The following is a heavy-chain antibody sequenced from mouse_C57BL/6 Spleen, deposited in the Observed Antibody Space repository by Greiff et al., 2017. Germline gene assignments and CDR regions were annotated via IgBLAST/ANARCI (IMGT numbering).Heavy chain of an antibody. Sequence: QVQLQQPGAELVMPGASVKLSCKASGYTFTSYWMHWVKQRPGQGLDWIGEIDPSDSYTNYNQKFKGKSTLTVDKSSSTAYMQLSSLTSEDSAVYYCARSPTTVVAYYYAMDYWGQGTSVTVSS. CDR2: IDPSDSYT. J-gene: IGHJ4*01. CDR1: GYTFTSYW. CDR3: ARSPTTVVAYYYAMDY. V-gene: IGHV1-69*01. D-gene: IGHD1-1*01.